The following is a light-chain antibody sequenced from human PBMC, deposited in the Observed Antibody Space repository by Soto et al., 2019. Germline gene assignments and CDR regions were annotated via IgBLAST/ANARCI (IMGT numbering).Light chain of an antibody. CDR1: QSVRDN. CDR2: AAT. CDR3: QQYNIWPPWT. J-gene: IGKJ1*01. V-gene: IGKV3D-15*01. Sequence: LPQAPGTLYMYPGERAALSCRASQSVRDNFLAWYQQKPGQSPRLLIYAATSRATGIPERFSGSGSDREFTLTISGLQSEDFAVYYCQQYNIWPPWTFGQGTKV.